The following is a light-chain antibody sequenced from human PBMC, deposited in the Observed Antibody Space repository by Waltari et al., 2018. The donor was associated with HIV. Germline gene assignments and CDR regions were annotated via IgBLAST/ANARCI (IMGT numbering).Light chain of an antibody. CDR1: QSLLYIPNTKPY. J-gene: IGKJ1*01. V-gene: IGKV4-1*01. CDR3: QQYYATRT. Sequence: DIVMTQSPDSLAVSLGGRATINCKSSQSLLYIPNTKPYFAWYQQKPGQPPKLLIDWASTRESGVPGRFTRSGSETDYSRTISSLQAEDVAFYYWQQYYATRTFGEGTKVEIK. CDR2: WAS.